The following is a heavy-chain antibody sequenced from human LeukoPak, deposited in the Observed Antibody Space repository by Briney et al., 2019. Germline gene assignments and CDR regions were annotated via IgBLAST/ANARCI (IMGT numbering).Heavy chain of an antibody. CDR3: ASWDSSTSLIIP. Sequence: ASVKVSCKASGYTFTGYYMHWVRQAPGQGLEWMGWINPNNGATDYAQKFQGRVTMTRDTSISTAYMELSGLRSDDTAVFYCASWDSSTSLIIPWGQGTLVTVSS. D-gene: IGHD2-2*01. CDR1: GYTFTGYY. V-gene: IGHV1-2*02. J-gene: IGHJ5*02. CDR2: INPNNGAT.